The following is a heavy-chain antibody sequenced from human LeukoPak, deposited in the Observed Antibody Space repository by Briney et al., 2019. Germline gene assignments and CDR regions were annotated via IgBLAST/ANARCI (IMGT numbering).Heavy chain of an antibody. V-gene: IGHV3-48*03. CDR1: GFSFTNFA. CDR2: ISSSSANI. Sequence: GGSLRLSCTASGFSFTNFAMNWVRQVPGKGLEWVSYISSSSANIHYADSVKGRFTVSRDNAKSSLYLQMNSLTAEDTAVYYCVRDRSLGSQFYYYIDVWGKGTTVTVSS. D-gene: IGHD3-10*01. CDR3: VRDRSLGSQFYYYIDV. J-gene: IGHJ6*03.